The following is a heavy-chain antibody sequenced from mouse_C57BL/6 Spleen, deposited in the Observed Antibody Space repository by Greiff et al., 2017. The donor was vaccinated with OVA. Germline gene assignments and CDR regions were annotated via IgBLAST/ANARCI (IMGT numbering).Heavy chain of an antibody. CDR2: ISDGGSYT. J-gene: IGHJ2*01. D-gene: IGHD2-5*01. CDR3: ARALYYSNYYFDY. V-gene: IGHV5-4*03. Sequence: EVKLVESGGGLVKPGGSLTLSCAASVFPFRRSAMSWVRQTPEKRLEWVATISDGGSYTYYPDNVKGRFTISRDNAKNNLYLQMSHLKSEDTAMYYCARALYYSNYYFDYWGQGTTLTVSS. CDR1: VFPFRRSA.